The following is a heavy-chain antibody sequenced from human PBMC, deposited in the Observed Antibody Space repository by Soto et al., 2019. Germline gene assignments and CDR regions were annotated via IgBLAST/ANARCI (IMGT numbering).Heavy chain of an antibody. CDR2: ISASGGAT. CDR1: GFAFSSSA. D-gene: IGHD3-10*01. Sequence: ELQLLESGGGLVQPGGSLRLSCAASGFAFSSSAMTWVRQASGKGLEWVSSISASGGATFYTDSVNGRFTVSRHNSKNTLYLQMNSLRAEDTALYYWVKELSYNSGRPFDYWGQGTLVTVSS. V-gene: IGHV3-23*01. J-gene: IGHJ4*02. CDR3: VKELSYNSGRPFDY.